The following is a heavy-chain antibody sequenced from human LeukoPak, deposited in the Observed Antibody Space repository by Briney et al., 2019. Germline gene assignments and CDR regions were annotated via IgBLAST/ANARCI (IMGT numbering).Heavy chain of an antibody. CDR1: GFTFSSYW. Sequence: GGSLRLSCAASGFTFSSYWMSWVRQAPGKGLEWVANIKQDGSEKYYVDSVKGRFTISRDNAKNSLYLQMNSPRAEDTAVYYCAKDLYDSSGYSGGGYWGQGTLVTVSS. CDR3: AKDLYDSSGYSGGGY. D-gene: IGHD3-22*01. J-gene: IGHJ4*02. CDR2: IKQDGSEK. V-gene: IGHV3-7*03.